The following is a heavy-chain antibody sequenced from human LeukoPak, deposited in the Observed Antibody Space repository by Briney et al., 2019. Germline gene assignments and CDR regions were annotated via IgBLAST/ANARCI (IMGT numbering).Heavy chain of an antibody. D-gene: IGHD2-15*01. CDR3: ANEPQAATPPLDY. CDR1: GFTVITNY. Sequence: GSLRLSCAASGFTVITNYMSWVRQAPGKGLEWVSVIYKGGDTYKADSVKGRFTISRDNSKNTLYLQMNSLRAEDTAVYYCANEPQAATPPLDYWGQGTLVTVSS. J-gene: IGHJ4*02. CDR2: IYKGGDT. V-gene: IGHV3-53*01.